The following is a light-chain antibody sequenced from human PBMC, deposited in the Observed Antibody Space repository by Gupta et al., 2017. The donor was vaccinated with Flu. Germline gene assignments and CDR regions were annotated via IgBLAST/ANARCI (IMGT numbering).Light chain of an antibody. Sequence: ILMTQSPSSVSASVGDRVRVTCRASQTIYSELAWYQHKAGKAPKLLIHPATTLQSGVPSRFSGSGSGTDFTLTISSLQPEDFATYYCQQAYSFPLTFGGGTKVEI. CDR2: PAT. J-gene: IGKJ4*02. CDR1: QTIYSE. V-gene: IGKV1-12*01. CDR3: QQAYSFPLT.